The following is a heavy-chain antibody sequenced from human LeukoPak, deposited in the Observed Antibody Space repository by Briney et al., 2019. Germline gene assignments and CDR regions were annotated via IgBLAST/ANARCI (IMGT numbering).Heavy chain of an antibody. J-gene: IGHJ4*02. V-gene: IGHV3-21*05. CDR2: INDVSSDI. Sequence: GGSLRLSCAASEFTFSLYAMNGVRQAPGKGLEWVSYINDVSSDIHYADSVKGRFTISRDNAKNTLSLKMNSLRAEDTDVYYCAKRVPPIDFWGQGTLVTVSS. CDR3: AKRVPPIDF. CDR1: EFTFSLYA.